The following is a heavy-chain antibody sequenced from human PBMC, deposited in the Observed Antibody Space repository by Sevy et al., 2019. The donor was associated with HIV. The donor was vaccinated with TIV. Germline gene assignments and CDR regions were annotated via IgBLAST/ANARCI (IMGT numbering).Heavy chain of an antibody. CDR1: GYTFTGYY. D-gene: IGHD3-22*01. J-gene: IGHJ3*02. Sequence: ASVKVSCKASGYTFTGYYMHWVRQAPGQGLEWMGWINPNSGGTNYAQKFQCRVTMTRDTYISTAYMELSRLRSDDTAVYYCARDNYYDSSGYYYGAFDIWGQGTMVTVSS. CDR3: ARDNYYDSSGYYYGAFDI. CDR2: INPNSGGT. V-gene: IGHV1-2*02.